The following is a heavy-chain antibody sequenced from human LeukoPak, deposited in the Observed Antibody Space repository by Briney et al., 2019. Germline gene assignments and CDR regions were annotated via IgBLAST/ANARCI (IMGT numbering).Heavy chain of an antibody. D-gene: IGHD6-13*01. J-gene: IGHJ4*02. CDR1: GGSVGSYF. CDR2: IYSSATT. V-gene: IGHV4-4*09. Sequence: SETLSLTCTVSGGSVGSYFWSWIRQPPGQGLECIGYIYSSATTNYNPSLRSPVTSSLDTSKSQISLKLSSVTAADAAVYFCAGGSRAAGTNYFDYWGQGALVTVSS. CDR3: AGGSRAAGTNYFDY.